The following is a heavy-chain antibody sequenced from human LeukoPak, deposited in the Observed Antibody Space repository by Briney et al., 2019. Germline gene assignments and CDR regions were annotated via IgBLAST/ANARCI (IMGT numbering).Heavy chain of an antibody. CDR1: GFTFSSYS. D-gene: IGHD6-13*01. Sequence: GGSLRLSCAASGFTFSSYSMNWVRQAPGKGMEWVSSISSSSSYIYYADSVKGRFTISRDNAKNSLYLQMNSLRAEDTAVYYCARVPSIAAAGTSYYYGMDVWGQGTTVTVSS. J-gene: IGHJ6*02. CDR2: ISSSSSYI. CDR3: ARVPSIAAAGTSYYYGMDV. V-gene: IGHV3-21*01.